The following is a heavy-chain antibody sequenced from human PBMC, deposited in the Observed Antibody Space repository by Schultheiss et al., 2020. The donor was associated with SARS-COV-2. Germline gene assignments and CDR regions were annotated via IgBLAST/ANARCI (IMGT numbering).Heavy chain of an antibody. V-gene: IGHV1-2*02. CDR2: INPNSGGT. J-gene: IGHJ5*02. CDR3: ARDSEFRHFWST. CDR1: GGTFSSYA. Sequence: ASVKVSCKASGGTFSSYAISWVRQAPGQGLEWMGWINPNSGGTNYAKKFQGRVTMTRDTSISTAYMELSRLRSDDTAVYYCARDSEFRHFWSTWGQGTLVTVSS. D-gene: IGHD3-3*02.